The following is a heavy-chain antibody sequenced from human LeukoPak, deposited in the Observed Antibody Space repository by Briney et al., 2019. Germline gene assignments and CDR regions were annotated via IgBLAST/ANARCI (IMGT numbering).Heavy chain of an antibody. V-gene: IGHV3-7*04. CDR2: IKQDGGEK. D-gene: IGHD3-10*01. J-gene: IGHJ4*02. CDR1: GFTFRSYW. Sequence: GGSLRLSCAASGFTFRSYWMTWVRQTPGKGLEWVANIKQDGGEKYYVASAKGRFTISRDNAKNSLYLQMNSLRAEDTAVYYCAREYYYGSGSYYNGYWGQGTLVTVSS. CDR3: AREYYYGSGSYYNGY.